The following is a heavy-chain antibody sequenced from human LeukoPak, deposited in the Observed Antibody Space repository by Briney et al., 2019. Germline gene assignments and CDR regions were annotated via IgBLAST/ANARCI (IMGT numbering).Heavy chain of an antibody. Sequence: SETLSLTCAVYGGSFSGYYWSWIRQPPGKGLEWIGEINHSGSTNYNPSLKSRVTISVDTSKNQFSLKLSSVTAADTAVYYCARRRGVYCSSTSCYLDYWGQGILVTVSS. J-gene: IGHJ4*02. CDR2: INHSGST. CDR1: GGSFSGYY. CDR3: ARRRGVYCSSTSCYLDY. D-gene: IGHD2-2*01. V-gene: IGHV4-34*01.